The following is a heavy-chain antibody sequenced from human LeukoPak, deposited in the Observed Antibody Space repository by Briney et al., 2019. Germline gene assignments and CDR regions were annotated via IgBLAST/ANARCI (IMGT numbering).Heavy chain of an antibody. V-gene: IGHV1-18*01. D-gene: IGHD5-12*01. J-gene: IGHJ5*02. CDR2: ISAYNGNT. CDR3: ARLRLLSLWFDP. Sequence: ASVKVSCKTSGGIFSNYGISWVRQAPGQGLEWMGWISAYNGNTNYAQKLQGRVTMTTDTSTSTAYMELRSLRSDDTAVYYCARLRLLSLWFDPWGQGTLVTVSS. CDR1: GGIFSNYG.